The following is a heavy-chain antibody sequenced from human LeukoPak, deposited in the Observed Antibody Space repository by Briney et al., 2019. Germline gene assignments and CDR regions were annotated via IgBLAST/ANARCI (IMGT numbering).Heavy chain of an antibody. D-gene: IGHD2-2*01. CDR2: IKQDGSEK. V-gene: IGHV3-7*01. CDR3: ARGQLAVPAAVRY. J-gene: IGHJ4*02. Sequence: GGSLRLSCAASGFTFSSYWMSWVRQAPGKGLEWVANIKQDGSEKYYVDFVKGRFTISRDNAKNSLYLQMNSLRAEDTAVYYCARGQLAVPAAVRYWGQGTLVTVSS. CDR1: GFTFSSYW.